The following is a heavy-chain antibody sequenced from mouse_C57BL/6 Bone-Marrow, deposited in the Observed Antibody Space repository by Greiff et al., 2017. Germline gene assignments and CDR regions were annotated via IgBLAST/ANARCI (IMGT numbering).Heavy chain of an antibody. D-gene: IGHD4-1*01. J-gene: IGHJ2*01. CDR3: APGTNY. Sequence: VQLQESGPELVKPGASVKISCKASGYAFRSSWMNWVKPRPGQGLEWIGRIYPGDGDTNYNGKFKGKATLTADKSSSTANMQLSSVTSEDSAVYFCAPGTNYWGQGTTLTVSS. CDR2: IYPGDGDT. CDR1: GYAFRSSW. V-gene: IGHV1-82*01.